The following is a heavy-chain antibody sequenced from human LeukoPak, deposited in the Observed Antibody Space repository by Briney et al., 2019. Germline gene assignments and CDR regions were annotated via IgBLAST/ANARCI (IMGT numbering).Heavy chain of an antibody. J-gene: IGHJ4*02. CDR2: IYSSGNT. V-gene: IGHV3-66*01. CDR3: ARAHDRGYYYGFDY. Sequence: GGSLRLSCAASGFTVSSNYMSWVRQAPGQGLEWVSVIYSSGNTYYADSVQGRFTMSRDNPENTLYLQMNSLRAEDTALYYCARAHDRGYYYGFDYWGQGALVTVSS. CDR1: GFTVSSNY. D-gene: IGHD3-22*01.